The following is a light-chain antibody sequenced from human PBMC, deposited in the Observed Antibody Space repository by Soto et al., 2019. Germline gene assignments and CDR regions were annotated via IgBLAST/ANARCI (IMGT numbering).Light chain of an antibody. CDR2: GAS. Sequence: IVLTQSHGPLSLSPGERATLSCRASQSVSSSYLAWYRQKPGQAPRLLIYGASSRATGIPDRFSGSGSGTDFTLTINRLEPEDFAVYYCQQYGSSPCTFGQGTKVDIK. V-gene: IGKV3-20*01. CDR3: QQYGSSPCT. J-gene: IGKJ2*02. CDR1: QSVSSSY.